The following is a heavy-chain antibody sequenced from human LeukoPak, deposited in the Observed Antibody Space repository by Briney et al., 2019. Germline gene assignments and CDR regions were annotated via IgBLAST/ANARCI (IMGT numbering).Heavy chain of an antibody. Sequence: ASVKVSCKASGYTFTSYDINWVRQATGQGLEWMGWMNPNSGNTGYAQKLQGRVTMTTDTSTSTAYMELRSLRSDDTAVYYYARDHYVWGSYRPFDYWGQGTLVTVSS. V-gene: IGHV1-8*02. D-gene: IGHD3-16*02. CDR1: GYTFTSYD. CDR2: MNPNSGNT. J-gene: IGHJ4*02. CDR3: ARDHYVWGSYRPFDY.